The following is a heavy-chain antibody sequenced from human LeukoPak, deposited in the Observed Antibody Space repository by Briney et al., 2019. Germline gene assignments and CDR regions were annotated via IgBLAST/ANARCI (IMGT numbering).Heavy chain of an antibody. CDR3: AHGLPTTLYCSGGSCYSRGAFDI. V-gene: IGHV2-5*02. D-gene: IGHD2-15*01. CDR1: GFSLSTSGVG. Sequence: SGPTLVNPTQTLTLTCTFSGFSLSTSGVGVGWIRQPPGKALEWLALIYWDDDKRYSPSLKSRLTITKDTSKNQVVLTMTNMDPVDTATYYCAHGLPTTLYCSGGSCYSRGAFDIWGQGTMVTVSS. CDR2: IYWDDDK. J-gene: IGHJ3*02.